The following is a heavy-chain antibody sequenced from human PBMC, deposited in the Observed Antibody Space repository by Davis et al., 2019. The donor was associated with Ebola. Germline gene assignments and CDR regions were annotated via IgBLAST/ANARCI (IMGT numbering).Heavy chain of an antibody. CDR2: INHSGST. D-gene: IGHD1-26*01. J-gene: IGHJ3*02. CDR3: ARAPPGSLAALPNAFDI. V-gene: IGHV4-34*01. CDR1: GGSFSGYY. Sequence: PSETLSLTCAVYGGSFSGYYWSWIRQPPGKGLEWIGEINHSGSTNYNPSLKSRVTISVDTSKNQFSLKLSSVTAADTAVYYCARAPPGSLAALPNAFDIWGQGTMVTVSS.